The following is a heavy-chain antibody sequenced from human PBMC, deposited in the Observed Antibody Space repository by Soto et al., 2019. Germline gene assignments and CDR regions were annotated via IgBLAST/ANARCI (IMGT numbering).Heavy chain of an antibody. CDR1: GFTFSSYD. CDR3: PRSAMAQTCLLDF. Sequence: EVQLVDSGGGLVQPGGSLRLSCAASGFTFSSYDMSWVRQAPGKGLEWVSYISASSSLIYYAESVRGRFTISRDNAKNALYLQMNSLRAEDTAVYYCPRSAMAQTCLLDFWGRGTLATVSS. V-gene: IGHV3-48*01. D-gene: IGHD5-12*01. J-gene: IGHJ4*02. CDR2: ISASSSLI.